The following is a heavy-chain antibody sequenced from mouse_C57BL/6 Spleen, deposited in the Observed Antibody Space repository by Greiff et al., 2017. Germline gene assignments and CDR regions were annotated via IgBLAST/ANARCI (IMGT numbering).Heavy chain of an antibody. V-gene: IGHV1-5*01. CDR3: TRAGDYYGSSYYWYFDV. CDR2: IYPGNSDT. CDR1: GYTFTSYW. D-gene: IGHD1-1*01. J-gene: IGHJ1*03. Sequence: EVQLQQSGTVLARPGASVKMSCKTSGYTFTSYWMHWVKQRPGQGLEWIGAIYPGNSDTSYNQKFKGKAKLTAVTSASTAYMELSSLTNEDSAVYYCTRAGDYYGSSYYWYFDVWGTGTTVTVSS.